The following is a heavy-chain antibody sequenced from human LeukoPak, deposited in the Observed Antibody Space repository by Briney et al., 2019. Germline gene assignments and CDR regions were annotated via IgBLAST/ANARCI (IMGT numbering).Heavy chain of an antibody. D-gene: IGHD3-22*01. CDR3: ARGSGYSEGDDAFDI. J-gene: IGHJ3*02. V-gene: IGHV3-7*04. CDR1: GFTFSSYW. CDR2: IKQDGSEK. Sequence: GGSLRLSCAASGFTFSSYWMSWVRQAPGKGLEWVANIKQDGSEKYYVDSVKGRFTISRDNAKNSLYLQMNSLRAEDTAVYYCARGSGYSEGDDAFDIWGQGTMVTVSS.